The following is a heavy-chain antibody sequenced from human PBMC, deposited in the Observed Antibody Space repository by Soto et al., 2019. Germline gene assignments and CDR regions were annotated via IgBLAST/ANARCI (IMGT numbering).Heavy chain of an antibody. D-gene: IGHD3-3*01. CDR3: ARVLFGRGNWFDP. CDR1: GGSISSYY. CDR2: IYYSGST. V-gene: IGHV4-59*01. J-gene: IGHJ5*02. Sequence: QVQLQESGPGLVKPSETLSLTCTVSGGSISSYYWSWIRQPPGKGLEWIGYIYYSGSTNYNPSLKSRVTISVDTCKNQFSLQLSSVTAADTAVYYCARVLFGRGNWFDPWGQGTLVTVSS.